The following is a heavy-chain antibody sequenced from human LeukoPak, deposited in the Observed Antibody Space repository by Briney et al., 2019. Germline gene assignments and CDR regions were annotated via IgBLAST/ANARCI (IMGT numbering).Heavy chain of an antibody. CDR1: GYTFTSYD. Sequence: GASVNVSCKASGYTFTSYDINWVRQATGQGLEWMGWMNPNSGNTGYAQKFQGRVTMTRNTSISTAYMELSSLRSEDTAVYYCARSYDSSGYYYQNWFDPWGQGTLVTVSS. CDR2: MNPNSGNT. D-gene: IGHD3-22*01. V-gene: IGHV1-8*01. J-gene: IGHJ5*02. CDR3: ARSYDSSGYYYQNWFDP.